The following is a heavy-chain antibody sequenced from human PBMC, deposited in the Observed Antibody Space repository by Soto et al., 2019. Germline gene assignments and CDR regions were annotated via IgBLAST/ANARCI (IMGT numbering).Heavy chain of an antibody. Sequence: LRLSCAGSGFTFGDSYMSWIRQAPGKGLEWLSYISPGSRYPAYADSVKGRFTISRDNAKRSLYLQMMSLTAEDTAIYYCVRGGGGDLFHPCGQATMVTVSS. CDR1: GFTFGDSY. D-gene: IGHD2-21*02. V-gene: IGHV3-11*06. CDR3: VRGGGGDLFHP. J-gene: IGHJ5*02. CDR2: ISPGSRYP.